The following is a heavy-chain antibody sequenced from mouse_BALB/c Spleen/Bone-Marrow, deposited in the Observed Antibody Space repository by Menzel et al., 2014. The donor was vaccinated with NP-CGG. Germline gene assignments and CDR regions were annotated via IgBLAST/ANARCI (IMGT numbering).Heavy chain of an antibody. CDR1: GLTFGNLG. V-gene: IGHV5-17*02. Sequence: EVQVVESGGGLGQPGGSRKLSGAASGLTFGNLGMNGIRKPPERGLGGAAFISRGSNTIYYTDTVKGRFTISRDNPKNTLFLQMTSLRSEDTAMYHCVRGGSLLGGFAYWGQGTLVTVSA. CDR3: VRGGSLLGGFAY. J-gene: IGHJ3*01. CDR2: ISRGSNTI. D-gene: IGHD2-1*01.